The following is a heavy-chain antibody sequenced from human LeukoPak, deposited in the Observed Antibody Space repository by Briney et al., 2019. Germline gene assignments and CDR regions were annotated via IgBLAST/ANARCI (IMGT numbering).Heavy chain of an antibody. CDR1: GGSVSSGNYY. J-gene: IGHJ4*02. CDR3: ARDPSGYFNY. V-gene: IGHV4-61*01. CDR2: TYYSGST. D-gene: IGHD3-22*01. Sequence: SETLSLTCTVSGGSVSSGNYYWSWIRQPPGKGLEWIGYTYYSGSTNYNPSLKSRVTISVDTSKNQFSLKLSSMTAADTAVYYCARDPSGYFNYWGQGTLATVSS.